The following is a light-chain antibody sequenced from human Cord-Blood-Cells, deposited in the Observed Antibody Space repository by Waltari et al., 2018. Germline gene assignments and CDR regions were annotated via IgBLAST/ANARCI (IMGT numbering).Light chain of an antibody. CDR2: VVS. CDR3: CSYAGSYTYWV. V-gene: IGLV2-11*01. J-gene: IGLJ3*02. CDR1: SSDVGGFNY. Sequence: QSALTQPRSVSGSPGQSVTISCTGTSSDVGGFNYVSCYQQHPGKAPKLMIYVVSKRPSGVPDRFSGSKSGNTASLTISGLQAEDEADYYCCSYAGSYTYWVFGGGTKLTVL.